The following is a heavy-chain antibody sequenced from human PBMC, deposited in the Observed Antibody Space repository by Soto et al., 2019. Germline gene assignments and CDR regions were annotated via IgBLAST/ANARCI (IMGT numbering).Heavy chain of an antibody. CDR3: AKDPGKAAAGGYYYYGMDV. CDR1: GFTFSSYG. Sequence: TGGSLRLSCAASGFTFSSYGRHWVRQAPGKGLEWVAVISYDGSNKYYADSVKGRFTISRDNSKNTLYLQMNSLRAEDTAVYYCAKDPGKAAAGGYYYYGMDVWGQGTTVTVSS. D-gene: IGHD6-13*01. CDR2: ISYDGSNK. V-gene: IGHV3-30*18. J-gene: IGHJ6*02.